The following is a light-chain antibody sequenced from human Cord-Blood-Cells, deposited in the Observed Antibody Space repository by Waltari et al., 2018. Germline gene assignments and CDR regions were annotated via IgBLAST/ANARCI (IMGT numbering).Light chain of an antibody. J-gene: IGLJ1*01. V-gene: IGLV2-11*01. Sequence: QSALTQPRSVSGSPGQSVTISCPGTRRDVGGYNYVPWYQQHPGKAPKLMIYDVSKRPSGVPDRFSGSKSGNTASLTISGLQAEDEADYYCCSYAGSYTYVFGTGTKVTVL. CDR3: CSYAGSYTYV. CDR1: RRDVGGYNY. CDR2: DVS.